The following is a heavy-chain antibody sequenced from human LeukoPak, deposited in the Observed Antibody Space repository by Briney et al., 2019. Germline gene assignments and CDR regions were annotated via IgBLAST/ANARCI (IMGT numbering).Heavy chain of an antibody. CDR2: INPNSGGT. J-gene: IGHJ6*03. V-gene: IGHV1-2*02. CDR3: ARGIRTIFGVAYYYYYYMDV. Sequence: ASVKVSCKASGYTFTGYYMHWVRQAPGQGLEWMGWINPNSGGTNYAQKFQGRVTMTRDTSISTAYMELSRLRSDDTAVYYCARGIRTIFGVAYYYYYYMDVWGKGTTVTVSS. D-gene: IGHD3-3*01. CDR1: GYTFTGYY.